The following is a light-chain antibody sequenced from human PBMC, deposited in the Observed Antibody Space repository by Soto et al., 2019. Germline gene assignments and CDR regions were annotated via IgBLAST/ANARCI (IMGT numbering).Light chain of an antibody. V-gene: IGLV2-14*01. J-gene: IGLJ1*01. CDR3: CSYTATSTLVV. Sequence: QSALTQPASVSGSPGQSITISCTGSSSDVGGYNYVSWYQQHPGKAPKLMIYEVSNRPSGISNRFSGSKSGNTASLTISGLQAEDEGDYYCCSYTATSTLVVFGTGTKVTVL. CDR1: SSDVGGYNY. CDR2: EVS.